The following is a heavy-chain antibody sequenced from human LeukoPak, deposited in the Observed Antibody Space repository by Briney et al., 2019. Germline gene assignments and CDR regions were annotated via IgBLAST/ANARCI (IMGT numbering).Heavy chain of an antibody. CDR1: GVSMSAYQ. CDR3: ATSNDAKIAPFDH. J-gene: IGHJ5*02. V-gene: IGHV4-4*09. D-gene: IGHD2-21*01. CDR2: INTKGET. Sequence: SEALSLTCTVSGVSMSAYQWSWVRQSPEKGLEWIGCINTKGETSYNPSLKSRVTTSVDTSKSHFSLRLTSVTVADTAVYYCATSNDAKIAPFDHWGQGAPVTVSS.